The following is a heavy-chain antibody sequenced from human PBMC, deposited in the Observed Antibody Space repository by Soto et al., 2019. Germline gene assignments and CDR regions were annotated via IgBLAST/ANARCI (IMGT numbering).Heavy chain of an antibody. D-gene: IGHD3-22*01. CDR2: INSDGSST. Sequence: GGSQRLSCTASGFTFSIYWRDWVRQAPGKGLVWVSRINSDGSSTSYADSVKGRFTISRDSAKNTLDLQMNSLRAEDTAVYYCARGNYYDRSGYPTALDYWGQGTLVPVSS. CDR1: GFTFSIYW. CDR3: ARGNYYDRSGYPTALDY. V-gene: IGHV3-74*01. J-gene: IGHJ4*02.